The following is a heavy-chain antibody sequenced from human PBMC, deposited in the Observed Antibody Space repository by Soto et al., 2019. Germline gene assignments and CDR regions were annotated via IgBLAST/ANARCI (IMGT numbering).Heavy chain of an antibody. CDR3: ARARERSVGCDY. CDR1: GVTLSTYE. V-gene: IGHV3-48*03. D-gene: IGHD1-26*01. J-gene: IGHJ4*02. CDR2: ISTSGSIK. Sequence: DVQLVESGGGLVQPGGSLRLSCAASGVTLSTYEMNWVRQAPGKGLEWVSYISTSGSIKYYADSVKGRFTISRDNAKNSLYLQMNSLRAEDTAVYYCARARERSVGCDYWGQGTLVPVSS.